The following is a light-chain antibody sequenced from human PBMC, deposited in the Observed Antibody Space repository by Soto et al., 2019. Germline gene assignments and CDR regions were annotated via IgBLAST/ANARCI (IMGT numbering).Light chain of an antibody. CDR2: GDG. J-gene: IGLJ1*01. CDR3: QSYDSSLSGYV. V-gene: IGLV1-40*01. CDR1: GNDVGAYNY. Sequence: QSVLTQPRSVSGSPGQSVTISCTGTGNDVGAYNYVHWYQQHPGTAPKLLIYGDGSRPSGVPDRFSGSKSGTSASLAITGLQAEDEADYYCQSYDSSLSGYVFGTGTKVTVL.